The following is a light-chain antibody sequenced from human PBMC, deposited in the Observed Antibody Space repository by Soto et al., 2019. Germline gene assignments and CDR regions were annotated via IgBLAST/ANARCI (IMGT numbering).Light chain of an antibody. CDR1: QSVESAF. Sequence: EIVLTQSPGSLSLSLGERATLSCRASQSVESAFFAWYQQKPGQPPRLLMYGASRRATGIPDSVSGSGSGTDFTLTISRLEPEDFAVYYCQQYASSLTFGQGTKVEI. J-gene: IGKJ1*01. CDR2: GAS. CDR3: QQYASSLT. V-gene: IGKV3-20*01.